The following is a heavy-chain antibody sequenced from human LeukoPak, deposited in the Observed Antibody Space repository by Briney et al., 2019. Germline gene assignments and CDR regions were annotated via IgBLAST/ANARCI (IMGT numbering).Heavy chain of an antibody. D-gene: IGHD4-11*01. CDR2: ISSNGGST. Sequence: GGSLRLSCTASGFTFSSYAMHWVRQAPGKGLEYVSSISSNGGSTYYTNSVKGRFTISRDNSKNTLYLQMGSLRGEDVAVHYCVRARVTTGVAGGFDSWGQGTLVTVSS. CDR1: GFTFSSYA. V-gene: IGHV3-64*01. CDR3: VRARVTTGVAGGFDS. J-gene: IGHJ4*02.